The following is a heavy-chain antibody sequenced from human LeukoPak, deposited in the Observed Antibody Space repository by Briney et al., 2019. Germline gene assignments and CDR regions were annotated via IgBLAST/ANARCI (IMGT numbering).Heavy chain of an antibody. CDR3: ARDRDSGYPRTYYYYGMDV. Sequence: PSETLSLTCTVSGGSISSYYWSWIRQPPGKGLEWIGYIYYSGSTNCNPSLKSRVTISVDTSKNQFSLKLSSVTAADTAVYYCARDRDSGYPRTYYYYGMDVWGQGTTVTVSS. J-gene: IGHJ6*02. CDR2: IYYSGST. V-gene: IGHV4-59*01. D-gene: IGHD5-12*01. CDR1: GGSISSYY.